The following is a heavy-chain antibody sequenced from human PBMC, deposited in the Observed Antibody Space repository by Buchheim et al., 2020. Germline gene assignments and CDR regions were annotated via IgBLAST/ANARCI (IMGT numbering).Heavy chain of an antibody. J-gene: IGHJ4*02. D-gene: IGHD3-16*02. V-gene: IGHV4-4*02. Sequence: QVQLQESGPGLVKPSGTLSLTCAVSSGSIGSGNWWSWVRQPPGKGLEWIGEIYHSGSTNFNASLKSRVSMSMDKSKNQFSFQFTAVDAADKGVYYCTTSQGGSYLFGSWGQGTL. CDR2: IYHSGST. CDR3: TTSQGGSYLFGS. CDR1: SGSIGSGNW.